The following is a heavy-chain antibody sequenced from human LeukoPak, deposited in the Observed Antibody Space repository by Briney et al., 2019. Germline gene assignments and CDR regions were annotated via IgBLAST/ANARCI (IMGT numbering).Heavy chain of an antibody. J-gene: IGHJ6*02. CDR2: ISSSSIDI. Sequence: PGGSLRLSCAASGFTFSSYAMHWVRQAPGKGLEWVSSISSSSIDIYYADSVKGRFTISRDNAKNSLYLQMNSLRVEDTAVYYCARPGECTSTSCYYYYYYYGMDVWGQGTTVTVSS. CDR1: GFTFSSYA. D-gene: IGHD2-2*01. V-gene: IGHV3-21*01. CDR3: ARPGECTSTSCYYYYYYYGMDV.